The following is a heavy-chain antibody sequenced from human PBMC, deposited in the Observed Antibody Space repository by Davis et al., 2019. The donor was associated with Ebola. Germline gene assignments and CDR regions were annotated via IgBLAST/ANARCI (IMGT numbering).Heavy chain of an antibody. CDR1: SGSFSGYY. Sequence: SETLSLTCAVYSGSFSGYYWSWIRQPPGKGLEWIGEINHSGSTNYNPSLKSRVTISVDTSKNQFSLKLSSVTAADTAVYYCARKRGYSGYDRFDYWGQGTLVTVSS. D-gene: IGHD5-12*01. CDR3: ARKRGYSGYDRFDY. CDR2: INHSGST. V-gene: IGHV4-34*01. J-gene: IGHJ4*02.